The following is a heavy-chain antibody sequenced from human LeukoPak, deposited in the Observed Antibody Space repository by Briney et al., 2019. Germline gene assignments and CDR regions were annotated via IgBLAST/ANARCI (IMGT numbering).Heavy chain of an antibody. Sequence: GGSLRLSCAASGFTFSSYEMNWVRQAPGKGLEWVSYISSSGSTIYYADSVKGRFTISRDNAKNSLYLQMNSLRAEDTAVYYCARGGDYGHYFDYWGQGTLVTVSS. J-gene: IGHJ4*02. V-gene: IGHV3-48*03. CDR2: ISSSGSTI. D-gene: IGHD4-17*01. CDR1: GFTFSSYE. CDR3: ARGGDYGHYFDY.